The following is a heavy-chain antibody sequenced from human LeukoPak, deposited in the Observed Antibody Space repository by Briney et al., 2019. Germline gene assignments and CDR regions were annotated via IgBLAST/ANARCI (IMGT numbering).Heavy chain of an antibody. V-gene: IGHV1-46*04. CDR2: INPSGGST. CDR3: ASYHHRDCGDYYGMDV. Sequence: DSVKVACKASGYTFTTYYMHWVRQAPAQGLEWMGIINPSGGSTRYAQKLQGRVTMNRDTSTSTVYMELSSLISEDTAVYYCASYHHRDCGDYYGMDVWGQGTTVTVSS. J-gene: IGHJ6*02. CDR1: GYTFTTYY. D-gene: IGHD4-17*01.